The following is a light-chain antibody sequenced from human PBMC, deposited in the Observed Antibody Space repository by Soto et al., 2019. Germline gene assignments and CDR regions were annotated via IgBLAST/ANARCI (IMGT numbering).Light chain of an antibody. V-gene: IGKV1-39*01. Sequence: DIQMTQSPSSLSASVGDRVTITCRANQSVSGYLNWYRHKPGQAPQLLIYAASSLERGVPSRCSGSGFGTEFTPTISSLQPEDSTTFCYQQSFRSRTFGQGTKVDIK. CDR2: AAS. CDR1: QSVSGY. CDR3: QQSFRSRT. J-gene: IGKJ1*01.